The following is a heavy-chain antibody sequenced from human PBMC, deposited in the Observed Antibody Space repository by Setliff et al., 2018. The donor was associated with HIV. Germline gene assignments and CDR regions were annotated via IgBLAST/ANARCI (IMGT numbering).Heavy chain of an antibody. J-gene: IGHJ4*02. D-gene: IGHD6-19*01. Sequence: GGSLRLSCAASGFKFDDYGMSWVRQGPGKGLEWVAGISWSGSGIGYGDSVKGRFTISRDDDRNFLFLQMNSLRAEDTAIYFCARSFPYYCARAPPYSTGWGLDYWGQGTLVTVSS. V-gene: IGHV3-20*04. CDR3: ARSFPYYCARAPPYSTGWGLDY. CDR2: ISWSGSGI. CDR1: GFKFDDYG.